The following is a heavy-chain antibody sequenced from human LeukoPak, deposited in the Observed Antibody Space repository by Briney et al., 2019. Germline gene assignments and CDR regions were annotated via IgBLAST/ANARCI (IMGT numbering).Heavy chain of an antibody. J-gene: IGHJ5*02. D-gene: IGHD6-19*01. Sequence: ASVEVSCKASGYTFTGYYMHWVRQAPGQGLEWMGWINPNSGGTNYAQKFQGRVTMTRDTSISTAYMELSRLRSADTAVYYCARLSDGWYVGGWFDPWGQGTLVTVSS. CDR1: GYTFTGYY. CDR3: ARLSDGWYVGGWFDP. CDR2: INPNSGGT. V-gene: IGHV1-2*02.